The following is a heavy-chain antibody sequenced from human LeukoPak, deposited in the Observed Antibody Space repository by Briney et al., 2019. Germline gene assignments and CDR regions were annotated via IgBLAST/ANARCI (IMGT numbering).Heavy chain of an antibody. CDR2: ISSSGSTI. V-gene: IGHV3-11*01. J-gene: IGHJ6*02. D-gene: IGHD2-21*02. Sequence: GGSLRLSCAASGFTFSDYYMSWIRQAPGKGLEWVSYISSSGSTIYYADSVKGRFTISRDNAKNSLYLQMNSLRAEDTAAYYCARDLAVTARPPYYYYGMDVWGQGTTVTVSS. CDR3: ARDLAVTARPPYYYYGMDV. CDR1: GFTFSDYY.